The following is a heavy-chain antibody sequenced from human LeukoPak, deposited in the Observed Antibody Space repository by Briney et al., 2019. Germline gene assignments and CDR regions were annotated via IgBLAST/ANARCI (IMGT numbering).Heavy chain of an antibody. Sequence: PGGSLRLSCAGSGFTFSSYAMSWVRQAPGKGLEWVSAISGSGGSTYYADSVKGRFTISRDNSKNTLYLQMNSLRAEDTAVYYCAKGSEVVITPSEGMDPWGQGTLVTVSS. CDR1: GFTFSSYA. J-gene: IGHJ5*02. CDR3: AKGSEVVITPSEGMDP. CDR2: ISGSGGST. V-gene: IGHV3-23*01. D-gene: IGHD3-22*01.